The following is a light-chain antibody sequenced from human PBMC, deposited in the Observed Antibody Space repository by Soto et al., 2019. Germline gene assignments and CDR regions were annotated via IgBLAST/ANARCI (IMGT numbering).Light chain of an antibody. J-gene: IGKJ4*01. Sequence: DIQMTQSPSSVSASVGDRVNITCRASQDINSWLTWYQQKPGKAPKVLIYIASRLQPGVPSRFSGRGSGTDFSLTISHLKPEDVATYFCQKSKSFHVAFGGGTKVEIK. CDR1: QDINSW. V-gene: IGKV1-12*01. CDR2: IAS. CDR3: QKSKSFHVA.